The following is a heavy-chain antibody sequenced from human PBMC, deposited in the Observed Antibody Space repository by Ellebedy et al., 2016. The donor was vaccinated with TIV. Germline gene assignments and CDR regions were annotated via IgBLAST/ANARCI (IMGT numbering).Heavy chain of an antibody. V-gene: IGHV1-69*13. Sequence: SVKVSCXASGGTFSSYAISWVRQAPGQGLEWMGGIIPIFGTANYAQKFQGRVTITADESTSTAYMELSSLRSEDTAVYYCARAYFPGYSSSRWGQGTLVTVSS. CDR3: ARAYFPGYSSSR. D-gene: IGHD6-13*01. J-gene: IGHJ4*02. CDR1: GGTFSSYA. CDR2: IIPIFGTA.